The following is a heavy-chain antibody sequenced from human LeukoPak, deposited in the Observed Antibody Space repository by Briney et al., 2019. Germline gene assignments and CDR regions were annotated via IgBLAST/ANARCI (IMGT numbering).Heavy chain of an antibody. Sequence: GGSLRLSCEASVFTFSDSAIHWVRQAPGKGLEWVGRIRNRANDYATVYSASVEGRFSMSRDDSKNTAYLQMNSLKTEDTAIYYCSGYDYGMDVWGQGTTVTVSS. V-gene: IGHV3-73*01. CDR1: VFTFSDSA. CDR3: SGYDYGMDV. J-gene: IGHJ6*02. CDR2: IRNRANDYAT.